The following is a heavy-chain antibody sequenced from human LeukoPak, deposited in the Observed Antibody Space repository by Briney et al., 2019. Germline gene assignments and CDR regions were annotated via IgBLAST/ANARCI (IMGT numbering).Heavy chain of an antibody. V-gene: IGHV4-4*07. J-gene: IGHJ4*02. CDR1: GGSISSYY. D-gene: IGHD2-15*01. Sequence: SETLSPTCTVSGGSISSYYWSWIRQPAGKGLEWIGRIYTSGSTNYNPSLKSRVTMSVDTSKNQFSLKLSSVTAADTAVYYCARDRGSGRDDKRYFDYWGQGTLVTVSS. CDR3: ARDRGSGRDDKRYFDY. CDR2: IYTSGST.